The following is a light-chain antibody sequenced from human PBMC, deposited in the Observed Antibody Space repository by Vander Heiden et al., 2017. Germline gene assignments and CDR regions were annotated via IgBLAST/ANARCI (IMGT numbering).Light chain of an antibody. CDR3: QQFNNWPLT. CDR1: QSVGIN. Sequence: EIVLTQSPATLSVSPGESATLSCRASQSVGINLSWYQQKPGHPPRLLIYAASTGATGIPARFSGSGSGTEFTLTISSLQAEDFAVYFCQQFNNWPLTFGGGTKVEIK. CDR2: AAS. J-gene: IGKJ4*01. V-gene: IGKV3-15*01.